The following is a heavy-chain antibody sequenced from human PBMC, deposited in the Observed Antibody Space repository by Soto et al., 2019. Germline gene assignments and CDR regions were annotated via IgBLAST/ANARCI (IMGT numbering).Heavy chain of an antibody. Sequence: PSETLCLTCTVSYGSISVSNVFWGWVRQPPGKGLEGIGNIDYSGTAYFNPSLGTRVTFPVDTSKNQFSLTLYSVTAADTAVYYCARTTGRHLDFWGQGIRVTV. D-gene: IGHD4-4*01. J-gene: IGHJ4*02. CDR3: ARTTGRHLDF. V-gene: IGHV4-39*01. CDR2: IDYSGTA. CDR1: YGSISVSNVF.